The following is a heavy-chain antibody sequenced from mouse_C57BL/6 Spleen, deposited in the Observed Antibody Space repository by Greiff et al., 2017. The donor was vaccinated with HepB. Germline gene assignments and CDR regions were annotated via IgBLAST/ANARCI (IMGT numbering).Heavy chain of an antibody. Sequence: EVQLQQSGGDLVKPGGSLKLSCAASGFTFSSYGMSWVRQTPDKRLEWVATISSGGSYTYYPDSVKGRFTISRDNAKNTLYLQMSSLKSEDTAMYYCARHRDYYGSSYYAMDYWGQGTSVTVSS. D-gene: IGHD1-1*01. CDR3: ARHRDYYGSSYYAMDY. V-gene: IGHV5-6*01. CDR1: GFTFSSYG. CDR2: ISSGGSYT. J-gene: IGHJ4*01.